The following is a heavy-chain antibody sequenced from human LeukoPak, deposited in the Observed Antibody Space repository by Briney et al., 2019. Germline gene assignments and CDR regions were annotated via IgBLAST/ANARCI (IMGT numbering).Heavy chain of an antibody. CDR1: GGSISNSY. Sequence: SETLSLTCTVSGGSISNSYWSWIWQPPGKGLERIGYIYYSGSTNSNPSPKSRVTITVNTSKNQFPLKLSPVTAAATAIYYCARLRDLYYIFDYWGQGTLVTVSS. CDR3: ARLRDLYYIFDY. J-gene: IGHJ4*02. V-gene: IGHV4-59*08. CDR2: IYYSGST. D-gene: IGHD2-8*01.